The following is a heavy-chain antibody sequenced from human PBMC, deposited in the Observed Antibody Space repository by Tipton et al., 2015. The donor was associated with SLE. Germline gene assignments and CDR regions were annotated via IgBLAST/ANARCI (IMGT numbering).Heavy chain of an antibody. J-gene: IGHJ4*02. D-gene: IGHD1-26*01. V-gene: IGHV4-39*07. CDR1: GFTFSSYE. Sequence: LRLSCADSGFTFSSYEMNWVRQPPGKGLEWIGGIYYSGSTYYNPTLQRRVTISVDTSKNQFSLKLSSVTAADTAVYYCARHPQGAQVGATYFDYWGQGTLVTVSS. CDR3: ARHPQGAQVGATYFDY. CDR2: IYYSGST.